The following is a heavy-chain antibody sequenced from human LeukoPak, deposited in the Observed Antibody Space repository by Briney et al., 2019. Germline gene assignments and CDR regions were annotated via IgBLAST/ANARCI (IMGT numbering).Heavy chain of an antibody. D-gene: IGHD1-26*01. CDR3: ARASGSYWWFDS. Sequence: ASVKVSCKASGGTFSSYAISWVRQAPGQGLEWMGCVNPNSGDTNYAQKFQGSVTMTRDTSISTVYMELSRLGSDDTAVYYCARASGSYWWFDSWGQGTLVTVSS. CDR2: VNPNSGDT. V-gene: IGHV1-2*02. CDR1: GGTFSSYA. J-gene: IGHJ5*01.